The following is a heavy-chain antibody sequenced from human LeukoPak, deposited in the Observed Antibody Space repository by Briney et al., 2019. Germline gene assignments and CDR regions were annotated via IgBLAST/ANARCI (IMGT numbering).Heavy chain of an antibody. CDR1: GYTFTSYG. J-gene: IGHJ4*02. CDR3: ARVGGLRYFDWLFLATATHDPFDY. V-gene: IGHV1-18*01. CDR2: ISAYNGNP. D-gene: IGHD3-9*01. Sequence: ASVKVSCKASGYTFTSYGISLVRQDPGQGLEWMGGISAYNGNPNYAQKLQGRVTMTTETSTSTAYMELRSLRSDDTAVYYCARVGGLRYFDWLFLATATHDPFDYWGQGTLVTVSS.